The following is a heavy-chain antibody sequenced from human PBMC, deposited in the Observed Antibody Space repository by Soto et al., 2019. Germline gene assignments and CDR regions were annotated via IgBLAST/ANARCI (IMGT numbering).Heavy chain of an antibody. CDR3: ASVGLRYFDWTGERIDY. V-gene: IGHV3-23*01. Sequence: GGSLRLSCAASGFTFSNFAMSWVRQGPGKGLEWVSAISGSGGSTYYADSAKGRFTISRDNSRNTLSLQMNSLRAEDTAVYYCASVGLRYFDWTGERIDYWGQGTLVTVSS. CDR1: GFTFSNFA. CDR2: ISGSGGST. D-gene: IGHD3-9*01. J-gene: IGHJ4*02.